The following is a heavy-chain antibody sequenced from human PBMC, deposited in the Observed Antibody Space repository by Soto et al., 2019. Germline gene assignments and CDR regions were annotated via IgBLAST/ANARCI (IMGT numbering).Heavy chain of an antibody. CDR1: GFTFTSSA. Sequence: QMQLVQSGPEVKKPGTSVKVSCKASGFTFTSSAMQWVRQARGQRLEWIGWIVVGSGNTNYAQKVQERVTITRDMSTSTAYMELSSLRSEDTAVYYCARVVGSFSVVGWFDPWGQGTLVTVSS. V-gene: IGHV1-58*02. J-gene: IGHJ5*02. D-gene: IGHD3-22*01. CDR2: IVVGSGNT. CDR3: ARVVGSFSVVGWFDP.